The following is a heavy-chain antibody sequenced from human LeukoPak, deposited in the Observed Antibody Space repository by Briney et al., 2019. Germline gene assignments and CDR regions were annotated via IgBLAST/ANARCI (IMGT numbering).Heavy chain of an antibody. D-gene: IGHD6-13*01. J-gene: IGHJ4*02. CDR1: GFTFSSYA. CDR3: VAAAADTFFDY. Sequence: GGSLRLSCSASGFTFSSYAMHWVRQAPGKGLEYVSAISSNGGSTYYADSVKGRFTISRDNSKNTLYLQMSSLRAEDTAVYYCVAAAADTFFDYWGQGTLVTVSS. CDR2: ISSNGGST. V-gene: IGHV3-64D*06.